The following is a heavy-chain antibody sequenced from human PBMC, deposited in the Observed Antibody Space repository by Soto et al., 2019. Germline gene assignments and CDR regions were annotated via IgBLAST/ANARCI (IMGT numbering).Heavy chain of an antibody. CDR1: GFTFTSSA. D-gene: IGHD6-6*01. V-gene: IGHV1-58*01. Sequence: SVKVSCKASGFTFTSSAVQWVRQARGQRLEWIGWIVVGSGNTNYAQKFQERVTSTRDMSTSTAYMELSSLRSEDTAVYYCAAVSSSIAARRGYYYYGMYVWGQGTTVTVSS. CDR3: AAVSSSIAARRGYYYYGMYV. J-gene: IGHJ6*02. CDR2: IVVGSGNT.